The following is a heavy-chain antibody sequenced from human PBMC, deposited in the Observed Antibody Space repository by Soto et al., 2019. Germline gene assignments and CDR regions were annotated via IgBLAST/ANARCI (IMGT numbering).Heavy chain of an antibody. J-gene: IGHJ5*02. V-gene: IGHV4-31*03. CDR2: IYYSGST. D-gene: IGHD2-2*01. Sequence: SETLSLTCTVSGGSISSGGYYWSWIRQHPGKGLEWIGYIYYSGSTYYNPSLKSRVTISVDTSKNQFSLKLSSVTAADTAVYYCARTSMKDIVLVPAAINWFDPWGQGTLVTVSS. CDR3: ARTSMKDIVLVPAAINWFDP. CDR1: GGSISSGGYY.